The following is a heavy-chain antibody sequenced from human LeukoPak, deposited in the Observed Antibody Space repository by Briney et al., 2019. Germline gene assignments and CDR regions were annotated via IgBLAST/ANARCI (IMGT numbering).Heavy chain of an antibody. CDR3: ARRRKDLNWFDP. J-gene: IGHJ5*02. Sequence: SETLSLTCAVSGGSISSNHWWSWVRQPPGKGLEWIGEIYHSGRTFYNPSLKSRVTISVDMSKNQFSLNLNSVTAADTAVYYCARRRKDLNWFDPWGQGTLVTVSS. CDR1: GGSISSNHW. V-gene: IGHV4-4*02. CDR2: IYHSGRT.